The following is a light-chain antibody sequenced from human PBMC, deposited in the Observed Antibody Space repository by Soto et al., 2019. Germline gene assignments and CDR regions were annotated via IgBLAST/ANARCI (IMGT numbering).Light chain of an antibody. Sequence: DIQMTQSPSSLSASVGDRVTITCRASLNIGDSLSWFQQKAGKPPTQLIYGASNLQSGVPSRFSGSGSGTEFTLTISSLQPDDSATYYCQQYNSYSWTFGQGTKVDIK. CDR3: QQYNSYSWT. V-gene: IGKV1-5*01. CDR2: GAS. J-gene: IGKJ1*01. CDR1: LNIGDS.